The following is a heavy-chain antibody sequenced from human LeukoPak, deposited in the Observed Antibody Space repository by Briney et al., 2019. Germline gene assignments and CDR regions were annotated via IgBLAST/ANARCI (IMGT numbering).Heavy chain of an antibody. D-gene: IGHD2-2*01. V-gene: IGHV4-34*01. CDR1: GGSFSGYY. CDR2: INHSGST. CDR3: ARVGYCSSTSCYEDMDV. Sequence: SETLPLTCAVYGGSFSGYYWSWIRQPPGKGLEWIGEINHSGSTNYNPSLKSRVTISVDTSKNQFSLKLSSVTAADTAVYYCARVGYCSSTSCYEDMDVWGKGTTVTVSS. J-gene: IGHJ6*03.